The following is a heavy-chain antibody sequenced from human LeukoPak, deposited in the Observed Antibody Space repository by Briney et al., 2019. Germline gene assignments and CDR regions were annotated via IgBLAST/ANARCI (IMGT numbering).Heavy chain of an antibody. V-gene: IGHV3-21*01. CDR3: ARSYSSSWYLWLDYFDY. J-gene: IGHJ4*02. CDR1: GFTFSSYS. D-gene: IGHD6-13*01. Sequence: GGSLRLSCAASGFTFSSYSMNWVRQAPGKGLEWVSSISSSSSYIYYADSVKGRFTISRDNAKNSLYLQMNSLRAEDTAVYYCARSYSSSWYLWLDYFDYWGQGTLVTVSS. CDR2: ISSSSSYI.